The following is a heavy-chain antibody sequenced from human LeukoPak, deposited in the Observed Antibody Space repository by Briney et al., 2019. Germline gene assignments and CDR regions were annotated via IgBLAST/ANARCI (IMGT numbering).Heavy chain of an antibody. CDR1: GGSFSGYY. V-gene: IGHV3-7*03. J-gene: IGHJ4*02. Sequence: ETLSLTCAVYGGSFSGYYWSWIRQAPGKGLEWVANINQDGTDKYYVDSVKGRFTFSRDNAQNSLYLQMSSLRVEDTAVYYCVTYSTGLYKGLEFWGQGTQVTVSS. CDR2: INQDGTDK. CDR3: VTYSTGLYKGLEF. D-gene: IGHD2-8*02.